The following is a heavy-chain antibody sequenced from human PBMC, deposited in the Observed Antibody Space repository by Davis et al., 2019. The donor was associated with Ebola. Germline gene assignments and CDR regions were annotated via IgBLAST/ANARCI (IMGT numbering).Heavy chain of an antibody. CDR2: IYYSGST. CDR3: ASLTVVTSIDY. Sequence: SETLSLTCTVSGGSISSSSYYWGWIRQPPGKGLEWIGSIYYSGSTYYNLSLKSRVTISVDTSKNQFSLKLSSVTAADTAVYYCASLTVVTSIDYWGQGTLVTVSS. J-gene: IGHJ4*02. V-gene: IGHV4-39*07. CDR1: GGSISSSSYY. D-gene: IGHD4-23*01.